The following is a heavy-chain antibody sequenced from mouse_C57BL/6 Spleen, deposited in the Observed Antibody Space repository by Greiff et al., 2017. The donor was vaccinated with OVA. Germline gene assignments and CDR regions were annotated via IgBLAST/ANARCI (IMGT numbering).Heavy chain of an antibody. Sequence: EVMLVESGGGLVKPGGSLKLSCAASGFTFSSYAMSWVRQTPEKRLEWVATISDGGSYTYYPDNVKGRFTISRDNAKNNLYLQMSQLKSEDTAMYYCARDPHYYGSSHWYFDVRGTGTTVTVSS. D-gene: IGHD1-1*01. J-gene: IGHJ1*03. CDR2: ISDGGSYT. V-gene: IGHV5-4*01. CDR1: GFTFSSYA. CDR3: ARDPHYYGSSHWYFDV.